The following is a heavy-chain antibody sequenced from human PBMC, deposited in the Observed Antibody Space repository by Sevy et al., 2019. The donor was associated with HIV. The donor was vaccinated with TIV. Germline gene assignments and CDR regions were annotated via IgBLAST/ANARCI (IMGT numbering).Heavy chain of an antibody. Sequence: ASVKVSCKASGYTFTGYYMHWVRQAPGQGLEWMGWINPNSGGTNYAQKFQGRVTMTRDTSISTAYMELSRLRSDDTAVYYCAREDIVVVPAAMESVGYFDYWGQGTLVTVSS. CDR3: AREDIVVVPAAMESVGYFDY. J-gene: IGHJ4*02. CDR1: GYTFTGYY. CDR2: INPNSGGT. V-gene: IGHV1-2*02. D-gene: IGHD2-2*01.